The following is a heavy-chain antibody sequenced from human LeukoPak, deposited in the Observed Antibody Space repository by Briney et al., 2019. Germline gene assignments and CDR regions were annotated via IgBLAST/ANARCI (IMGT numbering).Heavy chain of an antibody. Sequence: PGGSLRLSCAASGSTFSSYAMSWVRQAPGKGLEWVSAISGSGGSTYYADSVKGRFTISRDNSKNTLYLQMNSLRAEDTAVYYCAKDREQQLAPYFDYWGQGTLFTVSS. CDR2: ISGSGGST. CDR1: GSTFSSYA. J-gene: IGHJ4*02. D-gene: IGHD6-13*01. CDR3: AKDREQQLAPYFDY. V-gene: IGHV3-23*01.